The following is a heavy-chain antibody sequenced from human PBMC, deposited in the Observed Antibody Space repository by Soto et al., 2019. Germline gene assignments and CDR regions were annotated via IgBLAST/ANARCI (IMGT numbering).Heavy chain of an antibody. V-gene: IGHV3-48*01. CDR1: GFTFSSYS. D-gene: IGHD5-18*01. CDR3: ARDPVDTDYYYYGMDV. J-gene: IGHJ6*02. Sequence: GGSLRLSCAASGFTFSSYSMNWVRQAPGKGLEWVSYISSSSSTIYYADSVKGRFTISRDNAKNSLYLQMNSLRAEDTAVYYCARDPVDTDYYYYGMDVWGQGTTVTVSS. CDR2: ISSSSSTI.